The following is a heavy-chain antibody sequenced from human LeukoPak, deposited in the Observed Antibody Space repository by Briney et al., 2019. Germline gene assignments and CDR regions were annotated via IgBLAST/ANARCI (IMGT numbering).Heavy chain of an antibody. Sequence: PGGSLRLSCAASGFTFSSYSMNWVRQAPGKGLEWVSSISSSSSYIYYADSVKGRFTISRDNAKNSLYLQMNSLRAEDTAVYYCARDRGIAAATENFDYRGQGTLVTVSS. D-gene: IGHD6-13*01. J-gene: IGHJ4*02. CDR1: GFTFSSYS. CDR2: ISSSSSYI. CDR3: ARDRGIAAATENFDY. V-gene: IGHV3-21*01.